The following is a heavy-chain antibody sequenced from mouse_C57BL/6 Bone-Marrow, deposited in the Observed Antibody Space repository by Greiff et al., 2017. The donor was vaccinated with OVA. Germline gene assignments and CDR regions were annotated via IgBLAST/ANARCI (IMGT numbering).Heavy chain of an antibody. D-gene: IGHD1-1*01. Sequence: QVQLKQSGAELVKPGASVKLSCKASGYTFTEYTIHWVKQRSGQGLEWIGWFYPGSGSIKYNEKFKDKATLTADKSSSTVYMELSRLTSEDSAVYFGARHEDEKGYYGSSYSYWGQGTTLTVSS. J-gene: IGHJ2*01. CDR2: FYPGSGSI. CDR1: GYTFTEYT. CDR3: ARHEDEKGYYGSSYSY. V-gene: IGHV1-62-2*01.